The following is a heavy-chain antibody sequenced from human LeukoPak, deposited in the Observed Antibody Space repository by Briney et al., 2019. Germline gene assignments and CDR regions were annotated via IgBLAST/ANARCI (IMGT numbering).Heavy chain of an antibody. CDR2: IWFDGSKE. CDR1: GFTFSRYG. J-gene: IGHJ5*02. Sequence: PGGSPRLSCAASGFTFSRYGMHWVRQAPGKGLEWVAIIWFDGSKEYYADSVKGRFTISRDNSKNILFLQINSLSAEDTAVYYCARTGSGASWYWFDPWGQGTLVTVSS. CDR3: ARTGSGASWYWFDP. D-gene: IGHD1-26*01. V-gene: IGHV3-33*01.